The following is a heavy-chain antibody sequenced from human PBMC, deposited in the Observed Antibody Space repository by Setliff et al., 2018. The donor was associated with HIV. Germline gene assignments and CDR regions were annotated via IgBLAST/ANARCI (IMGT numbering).Heavy chain of an antibody. Sequence: PGGSLRLSCAASGFTFSNYAMSWVRQAPGEGLEWVSAILSTGERTFYADSVKGRFTISRDNSKNTVYLQMNSLRDEDTAVYYCVKDVLKFWSGSGALDFWGPGTLVTVSS. CDR2: ILSTGERT. V-gene: IGHV3-23*01. CDR1: GFTFSNYA. D-gene: IGHD3-3*01. J-gene: IGHJ4*02. CDR3: VKDVLKFWSGSGALDF.